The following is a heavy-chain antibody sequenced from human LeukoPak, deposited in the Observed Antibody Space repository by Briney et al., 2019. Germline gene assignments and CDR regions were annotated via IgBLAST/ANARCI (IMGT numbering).Heavy chain of an antibody. J-gene: IGHJ6*02. CDR3: ARDRGYYYDSSGYSVRYYGMDV. V-gene: IGHV3-30*14. CDR1: GFTFSSYA. D-gene: IGHD3-22*01. CDR2: IRYDGSNK. Sequence: GGSLRLSCAASGFTFSSYAMHWVRQAPGKGLEWVAFIRYDGSNKYYADSVKGRFTISRDNSKNTLYLQMNSLRAEDTAVYYCARDRGYYYDSSGYSVRYYGMDVWGQGTTVTVSS.